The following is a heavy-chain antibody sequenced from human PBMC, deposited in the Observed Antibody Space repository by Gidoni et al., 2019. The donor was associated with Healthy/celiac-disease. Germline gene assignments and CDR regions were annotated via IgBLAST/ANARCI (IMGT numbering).Heavy chain of an antibody. CDR2: ISYDGSNK. Sequence: QVQLVESGGGVVQPGRSLRLSCAASGFTFSSYAMHWVRQAPGKGLEWVAVISYDGSNKYYADSVKGRFTISRDNSKNTLYLQMNSLRAEDTAVYYCARGVHYYDSSGYLDYWGQGTLVTVSS. J-gene: IGHJ4*02. V-gene: IGHV3-30-3*01. D-gene: IGHD3-22*01. CDR3: ARGVHYYDSSGYLDY. CDR1: GFTFSSYA.